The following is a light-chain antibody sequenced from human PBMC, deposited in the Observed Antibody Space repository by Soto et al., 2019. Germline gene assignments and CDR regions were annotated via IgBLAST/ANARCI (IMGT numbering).Light chain of an antibody. J-gene: IGLJ2*01. CDR3: SSYAGSNTPVL. V-gene: IGLV2-8*01. CDR2: EVS. Sequence: QSALTQPPSASGSPGQSVTISCTGTSSDVGGYNYVSWYQQHPGKAPKLMIYEVSKRPSGVPDRFSGSESGNTASLTVSGLQAEDEADYYCSSYAGSNTPVLFGGGTKLTVL. CDR1: SSDVGGYNY.